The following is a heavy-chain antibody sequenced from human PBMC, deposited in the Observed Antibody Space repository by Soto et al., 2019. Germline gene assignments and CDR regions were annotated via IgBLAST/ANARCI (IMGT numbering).Heavy chain of an antibody. Sequence: GGSLRLSCAASGFTFSSYAMHWVRQAPGKGLEWVAVISYDGSNKYYADSVKGRFTISRDNSKNTLYLQMNSLRAEDTAVYYCARVKGYSRPDYWGQGTLVTVSS. V-gene: IGHV3-30-3*01. CDR1: GFTFSSYA. J-gene: IGHJ4*02. CDR2: ISYDGSNK. D-gene: IGHD5-18*01. CDR3: ARVKGYSRPDY.